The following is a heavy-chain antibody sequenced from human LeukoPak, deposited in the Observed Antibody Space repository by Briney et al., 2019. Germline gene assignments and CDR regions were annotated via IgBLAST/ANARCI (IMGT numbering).Heavy chain of an antibody. CDR3: AKKARRYQLPSEFDY. J-gene: IGHJ4*02. V-gene: IGHV3-23*01. D-gene: IGHD2-2*01. CDR1: GFTFSSYA. CDR2: ISGSGGST. Sequence: GGSLRLSCAASGFTFSSYAMSWVRQAPGKGLEWVSAISGSGGSTYYADSVKGRFPISRDNSKNTLYLQMNSLRAEDTAVYYCAKKARRYQLPSEFDYWGQGTLVTVSS.